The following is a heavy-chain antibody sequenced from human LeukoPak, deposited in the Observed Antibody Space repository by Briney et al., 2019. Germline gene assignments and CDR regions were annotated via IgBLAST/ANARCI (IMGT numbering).Heavy chain of an antibody. J-gene: IGHJ4*02. CDR1: GFTFSSYS. CDR3: ARPFNSYYYDSSGYYPYFDY. V-gene: IGHV3-21*01. CDR2: ISSSSSYI. D-gene: IGHD3-22*01. Sequence: GGSLRLSCAASGFTFSSYSMNWVRQAPGKGLEWVSSISSSSSYIYSADSVKGRFTISRDNAKNSLYLQMNSLRAEDTAVYYCARPFNSYYYDSSGYYPYFDYWGQGTLVTVSS.